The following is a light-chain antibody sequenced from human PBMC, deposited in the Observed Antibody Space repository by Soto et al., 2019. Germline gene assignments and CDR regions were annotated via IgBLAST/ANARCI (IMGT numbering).Light chain of an antibody. V-gene: IGKV3-11*01. J-gene: IGKJ1*01. CDR3: QQRSNWPPWT. CDR1: QSVSSY. Sequence: EIVLTQSPATPSLSPGERATLSCRASQSVSSYLAWYQQKPGQAPRLLIYDASNRATGIPARFSGSGSGTDFTLTISSLEPEDFAVYYCQQRSNWPPWTFGQGTKVELK. CDR2: DAS.